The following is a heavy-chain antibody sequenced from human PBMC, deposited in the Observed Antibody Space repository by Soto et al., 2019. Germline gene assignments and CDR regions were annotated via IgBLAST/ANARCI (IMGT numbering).Heavy chain of an antibody. V-gene: IGHV3-48*01. J-gene: IGHJ4*02. CDR1: GFTFNIYN. CDR3: AKYRDCSGGSCYYALVY. D-gene: IGHD2-15*01. CDR2: ISSSSSTI. Sequence: EVQLVESGGGLVRPGGSLRLSCAASGFTFNIYNMNWVRQAPGKGLEWVSYISSSSSTIYYADSVKGRFTISRDNAKNSRGLQMNSLRAEDTAGYYCAKYRDCSGGSCYYALVYWGQGTLVTVST.